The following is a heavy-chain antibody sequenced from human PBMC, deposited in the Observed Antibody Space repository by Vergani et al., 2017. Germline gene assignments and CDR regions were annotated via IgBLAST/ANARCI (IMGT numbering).Heavy chain of an antibody. CDR1: GFTFSSYA. Sequence: EVQLVESGGGLVQPGGSLRLSCAASGFTFSSYAMSWVRQAPGKGLEWVSAISGSGGSTYYADSVKGRFTISRDNSKNTLYLQMNSLRAEDTAVYYCAKGYYYGSVSYSLDVDYWGQGTLVTVSS. CDR3: AKGYYYGSVSYSLDVDY. CDR2: ISGSGGST. V-gene: IGHV3-23*04. J-gene: IGHJ4*02. D-gene: IGHD3-10*01.